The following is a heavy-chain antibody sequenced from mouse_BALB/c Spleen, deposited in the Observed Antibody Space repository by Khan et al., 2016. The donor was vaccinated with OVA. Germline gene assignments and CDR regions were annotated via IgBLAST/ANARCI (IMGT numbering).Heavy chain of an antibody. D-gene: IGHD2-4*01. CDR3: ARNYDYDEGLAY. CDR2: IWSGGST. Sequence: VELVESGPGLVQPSQSLSITCTVSGFSLTSYGVHWVRQSPGKGLEWLGVIWSGGSTDYNDAFISRLSISKDNSKSLVFFKMNSLQGNDTAIYYCARNYDYDEGLAYWGQGTLVTVSA. J-gene: IGHJ3*01. CDR1: GFSLTSYG. V-gene: IGHV2-2*02.